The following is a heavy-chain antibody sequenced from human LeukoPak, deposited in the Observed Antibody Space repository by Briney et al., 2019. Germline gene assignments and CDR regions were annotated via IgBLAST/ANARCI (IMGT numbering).Heavy chain of an antibody. Sequence: SQTLSLTCTVSGGSISSGGYYWSWIRQHPGKGLEWIGYIYYSGSTYYNPSLKGRVTISVDTSKNQFSLKLSSVTAADMAVYFCARGRYSGYPNNWFDPWGQGTLVTVSS. CDR3: ARGRYSGYPNNWFDP. D-gene: IGHD5-12*01. J-gene: IGHJ5*02. CDR1: GGSISSGGYY. V-gene: IGHV4-31*03. CDR2: IYYSGST.